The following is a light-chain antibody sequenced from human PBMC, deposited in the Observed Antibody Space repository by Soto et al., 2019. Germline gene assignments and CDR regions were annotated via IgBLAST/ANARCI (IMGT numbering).Light chain of an antibody. V-gene: IGKV1-5*01. CDR3: QQYNSFWT. J-gene: IGKJ1*01. CDR1: QSISNW. CDR2: DAS. Sequence: DLQMTQAPSTLSASVGDRVTITCRASQSISNWLAWYQQKPGKAPKLLIYDASYLERGVPSRFSGSGSGTEFTLTISSLQPDDLATYYCQQYNSFWTFGQGTKVDIK.